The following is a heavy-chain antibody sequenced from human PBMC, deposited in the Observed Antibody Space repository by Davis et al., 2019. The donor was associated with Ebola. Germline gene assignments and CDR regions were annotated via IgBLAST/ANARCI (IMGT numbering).Heavy chain of an antibody. CDR1: GGSISSSSHY. Sequence: GSLRLSCTVSGGSISSSSHYWGWIRQPPGKGLEWIGNIYYSGSTYYNPSLKSRVAMSVDTSKNQSSLKLSSATAADTAVYYCARPVGVYYHYFDDWGQGTLVTVSS. CDR3: ARPVGVYYHYFDD. J-gene: IGHJ4*02. CDR2: IYYSGST. V-gene: IGHV4-39*01. D-gene: IGHD1-26*01.